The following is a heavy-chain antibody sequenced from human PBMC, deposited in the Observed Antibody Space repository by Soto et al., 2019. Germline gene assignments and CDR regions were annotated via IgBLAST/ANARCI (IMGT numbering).Heavy chain of an antibody. CDR2: IYYSGST. V-gene: IGHV4-39*01. J-gene: IGHJ6*03. CDR1: GGSISSSSYY. CDR3: ASTLAAAGTFLYYYYYMDV. Sequence: QLQLQESGPGLVKPSETLSLTCTVSGGSISSSSYYWGWIRQPPGKGLEWIGSIYYSGSTYYNPSLKRRVTISVDTSKNQFSLKLSSVTAADTAVYYCASTLAAAGTFLYYYYYMDVWGKGTTVTVSS. D-gene: IGHD6-13*01.